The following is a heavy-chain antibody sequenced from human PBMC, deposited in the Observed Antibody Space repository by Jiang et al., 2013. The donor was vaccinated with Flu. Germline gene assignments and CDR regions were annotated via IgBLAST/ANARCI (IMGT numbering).Heavy chain of an antibody. CDR2: TYYRSRWYY. CDR3: ARGEVPTTSGLLLDC. Sequence: SQTLSLTCAISGDSVFSTTGAWNWIRQSPSRGLEWLGRTYYRSRWYYDYALSVNGRITINPDTSKNQFSLHLNSVTPDDTAVYFCARGEVPTTSGLLLDCWGQGTLVTVSS. CDR1: GDSVFSTTGA. D-gene: IGHD1-1*01. V-gene: IGHV6-1*01. J-gene: IGHJ4*02.